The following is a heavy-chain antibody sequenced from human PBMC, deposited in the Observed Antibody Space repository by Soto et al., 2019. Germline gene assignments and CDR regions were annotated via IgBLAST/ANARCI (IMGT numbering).Heavy chain of an antibody. D-gene: IGHD3-16*01. Sequence: EMQLVESGGGLVQPGGSLRLSCAASGVTFSSFSMNWVRQAPGKGLEWLSYISSRSNAIYYADSVKGRRTISRDNANNALYLQMSSLRAEDTAVDYCARGSGGAAVYYYYYMDVWGKGTTVTISS. J-gene: IGHJ6*03. V-gene: IGHV3-48*01. CDR2: ISSRSNAI. CDR3: ARGSGGAAVYYYYYMDV. CDR1: GVTFSSFS.